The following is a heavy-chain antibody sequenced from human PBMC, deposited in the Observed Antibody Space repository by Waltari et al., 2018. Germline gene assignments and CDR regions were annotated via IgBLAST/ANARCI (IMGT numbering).Heavy chain of an antibody. CDR3: ARDRAVGYCSGGSCQNYYYYMDV. Sequence: QVQLQESGPGLVKPSETLSLTCAVSGYSISSGYYWGWIRQPPGKGLEWIGSIYHSGGTYYNPSRKSRVTISVDTSKNQFSLKLSSVTAADTAVYYWARDRAVGYCSGGSCQNYYYYMDVWGKGTTVTVSS. D-gene: IGHD2-15*01. CDR1: GYSISSGYY. CDR2: IYHSGGT. J-gene: IGHJ6*03. V-gene: IGHV4-38-2*02.